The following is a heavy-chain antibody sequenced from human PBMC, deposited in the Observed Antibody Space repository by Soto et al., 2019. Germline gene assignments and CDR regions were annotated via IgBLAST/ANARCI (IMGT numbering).Heavy chain of an antibody. CDR1: GYSFTSYW. J-gene: IGHJ4*02. D-gene: IGHD3-22*01. V-gene: IGHV5-51*01. CDR3: AIHPLAPNYYASSGYSAVDY. Sequence: GESLKISCKGSGYSFTSYWIGWVRQMPGKGLEVMGIIYPGDSDTTYSPSFQGQVTISADNSISTAYLQWSRLKASDTAMYYCAIHPLAPNYYASSGYSAVDYWGQGTLVTVSS. CDR2: IYPGDSDT.